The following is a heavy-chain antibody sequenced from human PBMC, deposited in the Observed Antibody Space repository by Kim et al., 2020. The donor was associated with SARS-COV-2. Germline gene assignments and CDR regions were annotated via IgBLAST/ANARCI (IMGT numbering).Heavy chain of an antibody. J-gene: IGHJ3*01. Sequence: GGSLRLSCAASGFTFSNYWMHWVRQVPGKGLVWVSGINGDGSSTNYADSVKGRFTISRDNAKNTLYLRMDSLRAEDTAVYYCVRVGRCYSADAFDVWGQGTMVTVSA. CDR3: VRVGRCYSADAFDV. CDR1: GFTFSNYW. D-gene: IGHD2-21*01. CDR2: INGDGSST. V-gene: IGHV3-74*01.